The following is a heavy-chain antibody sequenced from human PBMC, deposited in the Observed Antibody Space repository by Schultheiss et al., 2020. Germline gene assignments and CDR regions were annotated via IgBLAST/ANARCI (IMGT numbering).Heavy chain of an antibody. CDR1: GFTFSSYA. Sequence: GGSLRLSCAASGFTFSSYAMSWVRQAPGKGLEWVAVIWYDGSNKYYADSVKGRFTISRDNSKNTLYLQMNSLRAEDTAVYYCARPLHDAFDIWGQGTMVTVSS. CDR3: ARPLHDAFDI. V-gene: IGHV3-33*08. CDR2: IWYDGSNK. J-gene: IGHJ3*02. D-gene: IGHD4-11*01.